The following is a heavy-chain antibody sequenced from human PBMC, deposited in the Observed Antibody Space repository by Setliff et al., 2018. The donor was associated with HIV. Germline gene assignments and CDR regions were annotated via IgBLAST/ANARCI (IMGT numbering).Heavy chain of an antibody. V-gene: IGHV3-7*05. D-gene: IGHD1-26*01. J-gene: IGHJ4*02. CDR1: GFTFSTYW. CDR2: IKQDGSEE. CDR3: ATDCAVVGGTGSLDS. Sequence: GGSLRLSCAASGFTFSTYWMSWVRQAPGKGLEWVANIKQDGSEENYMDSVKGRFTISRDNAKNSLYLQMNSLRVEDTAVYYCATDCAVVGGTGSLDSWGQGTLVTV.